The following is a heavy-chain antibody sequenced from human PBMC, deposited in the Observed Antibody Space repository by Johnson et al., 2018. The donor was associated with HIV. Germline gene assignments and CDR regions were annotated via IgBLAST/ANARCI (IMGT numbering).Heavy chain of an antibody. Sequence: QMQLVESGGDLVQPGGSLRLSCAASGFTFSSYAMHWVRQAPGKGLEWVAVMSHDGSNKYYTDPVKGRFTISRDNSKNALYLQMHNLTTEDTAVYYCAKGYYDSPFGFDIWGQGTMVIVSS. CDR1: GFTFSSYA. CDR2: MSHDGSNK. D-gene: IGHD3-3*01. CDR3: AKGYYDSPFGFDI. J-gene: IGHJ3*02. V-gene: IGHV3-30*04.